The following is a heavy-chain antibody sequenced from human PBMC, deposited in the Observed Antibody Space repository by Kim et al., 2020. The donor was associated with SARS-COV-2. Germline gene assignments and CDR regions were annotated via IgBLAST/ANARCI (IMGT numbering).Heavy chain of an antibody. CDR2: ISYDGSNK. J-gene: IGHJ6*02. CDR1: GFTFSSYG. V-gene: IGHV3-30*18. D-gene: IGHD6-6*01. Sequence: GGSLRLSCAASGFTFSSYGMHWVRQAPGKGLEWVAVISYDGSNKYYADSVKGRFTISRDNSKNTLYLQMNSLRAEDTAVYYCAKDLAARPVYLYYYYGMDVWGQGTTVTVSS. CDR3: AKDLAARPVYLYYYYGMDV.